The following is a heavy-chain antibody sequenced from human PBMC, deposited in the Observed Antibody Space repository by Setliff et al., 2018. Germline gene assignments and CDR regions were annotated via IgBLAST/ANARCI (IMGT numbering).Heavy chain of an antibody. CDR3: ARDVYDFRTGLADP. CDR1: GLSCTNDW. Sequence: PGGSLRLSCTASGLSCTNDWVSWVRQAPGKGLEWLASINPHGGEQFYVDSVKGRFTISRDNAKNSLYLQMNSLRAEDTAVYYCARDVYDFRTGLADPWGQGTLVTVSS. CDR2: INPHGGEQ. J-gene: IGHJ5*02. D-gene: IGHD3-3*01. V-gene: IGHV3-7*01.